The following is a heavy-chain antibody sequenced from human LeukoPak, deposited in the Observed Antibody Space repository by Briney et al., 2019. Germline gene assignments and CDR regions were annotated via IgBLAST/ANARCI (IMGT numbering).Heavy chain of an antibody. CDR3: ARYYYYRRGKYFDY. D-gene: IGHD3-10*01. Sequence: SETLSLTCAVSGGSISSSNWWSWVRQPPGKGLEWIGEIYHSGSTNYNPSLKSRVTISVDKSKNQFSLKLSSVTAADTAVYYCARYYYYRRGKYFDYWGQGTLVTVSS. J-gene: IGHJ4*02. CDR2: IYHSGST. V-gene: IGHV4-4*02. CDR1: GGSISSSNW.